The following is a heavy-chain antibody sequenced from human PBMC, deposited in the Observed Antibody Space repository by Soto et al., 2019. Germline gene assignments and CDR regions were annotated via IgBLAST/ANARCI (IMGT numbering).Heavy chain of an antibody. V-gene: IGHV3-33*01. CDR2: IWYDGSNK. Sequence: GGSLRLSCAASGFTFSSYGMHWVRQAPGKGLEWVAVIWYDGSNKYYADSVKGRFTISRDNSKNTLYLQMNSLRAEDTAVYYCARDLASSDNDDFYGMDGWGQGTTVTVS. CDR1: GFTFSSYG. J-gene: IGHJ6*02. D-gene: IGHD4-17*01. CDR3: ARDLASSDNDDFYGMDG.